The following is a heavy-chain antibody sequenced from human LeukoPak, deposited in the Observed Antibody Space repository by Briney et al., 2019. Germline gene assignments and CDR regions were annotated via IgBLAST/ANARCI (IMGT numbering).Heavy chain of an antibody. CDR3: ARNPGRYCSSTSCYNDY. J-gene: IGHJ4*02. CDR2: ISAYNGNT. D-gene: IGHD2-2*02. CDR1: GYTFTSYG. Sequence: EASVKVSCKASGYTFTSYGISWVRQAPGQGLEWMGWISAYNGNTNHAQKLQGRVTMTTDTSTSTAYMELRSLRSDDTAVYYCARNPGRYCSSTSCYNDYWGQGTLVTVSS. V-gene: IGHV1-18*01.